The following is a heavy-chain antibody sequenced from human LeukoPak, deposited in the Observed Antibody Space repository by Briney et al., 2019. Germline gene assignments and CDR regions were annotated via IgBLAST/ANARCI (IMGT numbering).Heavy chain of an antibody. D-gene: IGHD3-3*01. CDR1: GYTFTSYY. J-gene: IGHJ4*02. V-gene: IGHV1-46*01. CDR3: AREFSYYDFWSGIRKPFDY. Sequence: GASVKVSCKASGYTFTSYYMHWVRRAPGQGLEWMGIINPSGGSTSYAQKFQGRVTMTRDMSTSTVYMELSSLRSEDTAVYYCAREFSYYDFWSGIRKPFDYWGQGTLVTVSS. CDR2: INPSGGST.